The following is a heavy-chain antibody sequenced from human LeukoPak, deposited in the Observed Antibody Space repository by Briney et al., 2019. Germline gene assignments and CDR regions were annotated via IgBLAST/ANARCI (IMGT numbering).Heavy chain of an antibody. Sequence: RPSETLSLTCAVPNESFSGYFWSWLRQTPGKGLECIGDINHSGSSHYNPSLKNRAVMSIDTSKNEFSLRLTSVTAADTAVYYCARGRGYNWDQIYFVYWGHGTLVTVSS. CDR1: NESFSGYF. CDR3: ARGRGYNWDQIYFVY. D-gene: IGHD1-20*01. J-gene: IGHJ4*01. CDR2: INHSGSS. V-gene: IGHV4-34*01.